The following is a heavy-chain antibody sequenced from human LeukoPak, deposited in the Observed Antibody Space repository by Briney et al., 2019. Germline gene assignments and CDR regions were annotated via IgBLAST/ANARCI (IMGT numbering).Heavy chain of an antibody. CDR2: ISGSGGST. D-gene: IGHD3-10*01. Sequence: GESLRLSCEASGFTFTKFWMSWVRQAPGKGLEWVSAISGSGGSTYYADSVKGRFTISRDNSKNTLYLQMNSLRAEDTAVYYCAKASRFGEFYFDYWGQGTLVTVSS. J-gene: IGHJ4*02. V-gene: IGHV3-23*01. CDR1: GFTFTKFW. CDR3: AKASRFGEFYFDY.